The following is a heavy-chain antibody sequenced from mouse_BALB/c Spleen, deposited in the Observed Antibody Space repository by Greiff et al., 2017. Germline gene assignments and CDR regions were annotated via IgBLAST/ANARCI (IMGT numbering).Heavy chain of an antibody. CDR3: ARNYGYALAMDY. V-gene: IGHV14-3*02. D-gene: IGHD2-2*01. Sequence: EVQLQQSGAELVKPGASVKLSCTASGFNIKDTYMHWVKQRPEQGLEWIGRIDPANGNTKYDPKFQGKATITADTSSNTAYLQLSSLTSEDTAVYYCARNYGYALAMDYWGQGTSVTVSS. CDR1: GFNIKDTY. J-gene: IGHJ4*01. CDR2: IDPANGNT.